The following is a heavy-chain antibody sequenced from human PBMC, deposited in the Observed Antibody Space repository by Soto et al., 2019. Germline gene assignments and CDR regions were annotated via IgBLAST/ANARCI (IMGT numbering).Heavy chain of an antibody. CDR1: GGSISSGGYY. D-gene: IGHD3-10*01. CDR3: ARRAYYPSAPDTPDYYYFDY. CDR2: IYYSGST. J-gene: IGHJ4*02. Sequence: TSETLSLTCTVSGGSISSGGYYWSWIRQHPGKGLEWIGYIYYSGSTYYNPSLKSRVTISVDTSKNQFSLKLSSVTAADTAVYYCARRAYYPSAPDTPDYYYFDYWGQGTLVTVSS. V-gene: IGHV4-31*03.